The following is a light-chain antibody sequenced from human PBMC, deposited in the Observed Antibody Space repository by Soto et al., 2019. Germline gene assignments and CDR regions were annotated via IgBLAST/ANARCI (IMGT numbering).Light chain of an antibody. V-gene: IGKV3-15*01. Sequence: EIVLTQAPATLSVSPGERATLFCRASQSVSSDLAWYHQKPGQPPRLLISGASTRATGIPARFSGSGSGTEFTLTISSLQSADFGVYYCQQYHNWPQTFGQGTKVDVK. CDR2: GAS. J-gene: IGKJ1*01. CDR3: QQYHNWPQT. CDR1: QSVSSD.